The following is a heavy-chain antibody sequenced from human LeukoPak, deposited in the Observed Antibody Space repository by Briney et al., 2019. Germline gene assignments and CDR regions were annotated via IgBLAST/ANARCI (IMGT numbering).Heavy chain of an antibody. CDR2: ISSSGTYT. CDR3: ASIEGATEPY. D-gene: IGHD1-26*01. J-gene: IGHJ4*02. CDR1: GFNFSNYY. V-gene: IGHV3-11*03. Sequence: GGSLRLSCAASGFNFSNYYMSWIRQAPGKGLEWVSYISSSGTYTNYADSVKGRFTLSRDNVKNSLYLQMNSLRAEDTAVYYCASIEGATEPYWGQGTLVTVSS.